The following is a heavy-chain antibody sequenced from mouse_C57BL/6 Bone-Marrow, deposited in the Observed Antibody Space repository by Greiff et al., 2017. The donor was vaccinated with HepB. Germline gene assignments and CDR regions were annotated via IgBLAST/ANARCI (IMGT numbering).Heavy chain of an antibody. J-gene: IGHJ1*03. CDR2: IRLKSDSYAK. CDR1: GFTFTNYW. CDR3: TGITTVGGWYFDD. V-gene: IGHV6-3*01. Sequence: EVNVVESGGGLVQPGGSMKLSCVASGFTFTNYWMNWVRQTPEKGLEWVAQIRLKSDSYAKHDTENVKGRFTISRDDSKSSVYLQINNLRAEDTGIYYCTGITTVGGWYFDDWGTGTTVTVSS. D-gene: IGHD1-1*01.